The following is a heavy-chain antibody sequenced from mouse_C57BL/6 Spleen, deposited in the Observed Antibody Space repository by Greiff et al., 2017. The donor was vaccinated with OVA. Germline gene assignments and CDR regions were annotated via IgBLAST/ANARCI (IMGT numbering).Heavy chain of an antibody. CDR2: IYPRDGST. D-gene: IGHD2-3*01. J-gene: IGHJ1*03. CDR1: GYTFTDHT. V-gene: IGHV1-78*01. Sequence: LEESDAELVKPGASVKISCKVSGYTFTDHTIHWMKQRPEQGLEWIGYIYPRDGSTKYNEKFKGKATLTADKSSSTAYMQLNSLTSEDSAVYFCARREGYYAQYFDVWGTGTTVTVSS. CDR3: ARREGYYAQYFDV.